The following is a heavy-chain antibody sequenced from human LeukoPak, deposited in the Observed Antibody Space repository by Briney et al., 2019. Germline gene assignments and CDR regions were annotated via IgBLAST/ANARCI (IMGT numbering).Heavy chain of an antibody. J-gene: IGHJ4*02. CDR2: ISYDGSNE. V-gene: IGHV3-30*18. D-gene: IGHD3-16*01. CDR1: GFNFANHY. Sequence: GGSLRLSCAVSGFNFANHYMSWVRQAPGKGLEWVAIISYDGSNEYYGDSVKGRFTIFRDDSKNTLYLQMNSLRAEDTAVYYCAKGPVFAPRGMILAHWGQGTLVTVSS. CDR3: AKGPVFAPRGMILAH.